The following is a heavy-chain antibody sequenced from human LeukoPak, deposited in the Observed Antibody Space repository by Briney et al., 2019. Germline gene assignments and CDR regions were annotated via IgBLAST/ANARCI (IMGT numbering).Heavy chain of an antibody. Sequence: SETLSLTCTVSGGSISSSSYYWGWIRQPPGKGLEWIGSIYYSGSTYYNPSLKSRVTISVDTSKNQFSLKLSSVTAAATAVYYCARDSIAAAGTDYWGQGTLVTVSS. CDR1: GGSISSSSYY. V-gene: IGHV4-39*07. D-gene: IGHD6-13*01. CDR2: IYYSGST. CDR3: ARDSIAAAGTDY. J-gene: IGHJ4*02.